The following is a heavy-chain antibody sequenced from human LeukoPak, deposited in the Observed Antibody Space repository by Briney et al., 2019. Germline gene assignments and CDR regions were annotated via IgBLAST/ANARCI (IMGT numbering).Heavy chain of an antibody. CDR1: GGSVSSGSYY. CDR2: IYYSGST. Sequence: PSETLSLTCTVSGGSVSSGSYYWSWIRQPPGKGLEWIGYIYYSGSTNYNPSLKSRVTISVDTSKNQFSLKLSSVTAADTAVYYCARGYCSWFDPWGQGTLVTVSS. J-gene: IGHJ5*02. V-gene: IGHV4-61*01. CDR3: ARGYCSWFDP. D-gene: IGHD6-13*01.